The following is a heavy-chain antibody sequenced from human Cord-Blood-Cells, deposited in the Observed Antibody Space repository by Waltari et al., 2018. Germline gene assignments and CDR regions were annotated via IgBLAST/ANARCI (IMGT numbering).Heavy chain of an antibody. D-gene: IGHD2-2*01. CDR2: MNPNSGNT. V-gene: IGHV1-8*01. J-gene: IGHJ5*02. CDR1: GYTFTSYD. CDR3: ARGGHCSSTSCSWFDP. Sequence: QVQLVQSGAEVKKPGASAKVSCKASGYTFTSYDINWWRQATGQGLEWMGWMNPNSGNTGYAQKFQGRVTMTRNTSISTAYMELSSLRSEDTAVYYCARGGHCSSTSCSWFDPWGQGTLVTVSS.